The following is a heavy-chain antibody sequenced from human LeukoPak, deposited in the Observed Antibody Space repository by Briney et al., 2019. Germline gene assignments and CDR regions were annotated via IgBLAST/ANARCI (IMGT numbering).Heavy chain of an antibody. Sequence: ASVKVSCKVSGYTLTELSMHWVRQAPGKGLEWMGGFDPEDGETIYAQKFQGRVTMTTDTSTSTAYMELRSLRSDDTAVYYCARDHEYSGSRRFDSWGQGTLVSVSS. CDR2: FDPEDGET. CDR1: GYTLTELS. J-gene: IGHJ4*02. V-gene: IGHV1-24*01. D-gene: IGHD5-12*01. CDR3: ARDHEYSGSRRFDS.